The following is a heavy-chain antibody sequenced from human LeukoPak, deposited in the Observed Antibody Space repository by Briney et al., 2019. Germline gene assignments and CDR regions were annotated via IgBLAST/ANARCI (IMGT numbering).Heavy chain of an antibody. Sequence: ASVKVSCKASGYTFTSYYMHWVRQAPGQGLEWMGIINPSGGSTSYAQKFQGRVSVTRDTSTSTVYMELSSLISEDTAVYYCARDASCYDYWGQGTLVTVSS. D-gene: IGHD2-2*01. V-gene: IGHV1-46*01. CDR3: ARDASCYDY. CDR1: GYTFTSYY. CDR2: INPSGGST. J-gene: IGHJ4*02.